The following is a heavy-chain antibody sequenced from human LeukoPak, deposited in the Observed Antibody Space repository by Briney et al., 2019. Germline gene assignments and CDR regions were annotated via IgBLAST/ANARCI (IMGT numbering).Heavy chain of an antibody. V-gene: IGHV3-66*01. CDR1: GFTVSGHY. CDR3: ATTRGTSYDY. Sequence: GGSLRLSCAVSGFTVSGHYMSWVRQAPGKGLEWVSAIYSSGNTYYADSVKGRFSVSRDNSKNTGSLQMSSLRAEDTAVYYCATTRGTSYDYWGPGTLVTVSS. D-gene: IGHD1-1*01. CDR2: IYSSGNT. J-gene: IGHJ4*02.